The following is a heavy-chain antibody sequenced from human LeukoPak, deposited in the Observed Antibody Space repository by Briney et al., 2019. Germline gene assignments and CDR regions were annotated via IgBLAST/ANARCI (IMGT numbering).Heavy chain of an antibody. D-gene: IGHD3-22*01. CDR2: IYYSGST. CDR3: ARNYYDGSDFQLFDP. CDR1: GGSISSGGYY. J-gene: IGHJ5*02. Sequence: TSSETLSLTCTVSGGSISSGGYYWSWIRQHPGKGLEWIGYIYYSGSTYYNPSLKSRVTISVETSKNQFSLKLSSVTAADTAVYYCARNYYDGSDFQLFDPWGQGALVTVST. V-gene: IGHV4-31*03.